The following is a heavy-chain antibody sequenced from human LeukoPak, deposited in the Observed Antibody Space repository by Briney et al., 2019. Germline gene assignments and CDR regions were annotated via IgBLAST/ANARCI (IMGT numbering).Heavy chain of an antibody. CDR3: ARVFPLGHGDHLDYYFDY. D-gene: IGHD4-17*01. Sequence: SETLSLTCTVSGGSISSYYWSWIRQPPGKGLEWIGYIYYSGSTNYNPSLRSRVTISVDTSKNQFSLKLSSVTAADTAVYYCARVFPLGHGDHLDYYFDYWGQGTLVTVSS. CDR2: IYYSGST. CDR1: GGSISSYY. J-gene: IGHJ4*02. V-gene: IGHV4-59*01.